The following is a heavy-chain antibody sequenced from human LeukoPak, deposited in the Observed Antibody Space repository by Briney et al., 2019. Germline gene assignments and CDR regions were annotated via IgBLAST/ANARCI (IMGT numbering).Heavy chain of an antibody. CDR1: GLTFSNYA. Sequence: GGSLRLSCAASGLTFSNYAMNWVRQASGRGLEWVSGITDSGRKTYYADSVKGRFSISRDNSKNTVYLQMSDLRAEDTALYYCARKRPNYFDYWGQGTLVTVSS. CDR3: ARKRPNYFDY. CDR2: ITDSGRKT. V-gene: IGHV3-23*01. J-gene: IGHJ4*02.